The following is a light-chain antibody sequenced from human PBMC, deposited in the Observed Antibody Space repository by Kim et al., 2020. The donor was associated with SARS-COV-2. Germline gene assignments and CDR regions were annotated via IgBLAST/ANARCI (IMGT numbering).Light chain of an antibody. CDR3: QSWDRGAGF. Sequence: SYELTQPPSVSVSPGQTATISCFGDKLGEKNAAWYQQRPGQPPILVIYLDDRRPSGIPARFSGSNSGNTATLTISGTQTMDEADYYCQSWDRGAGFFG. J-gene: IGLJ1*01. CDR1: KLGEKN. CDR2: LDD. V-gene: IGLV3-1*01.